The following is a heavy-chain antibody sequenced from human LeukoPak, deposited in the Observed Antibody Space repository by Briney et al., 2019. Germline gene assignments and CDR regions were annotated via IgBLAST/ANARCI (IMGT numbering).Heavy chain of an antibody. J-gene: IGHJ3*01. D-gene: IGHD2-21*02. CDR1: GYTFTTYY. CDR2: INPSGGST. Sequence: ASVKVSCKASGYTFTTYYMHWVRQAPGQGLEWMGIINPSGGSTGYAQKFQGRVTMTRDTSTSTVYMELSSLRSEDTAVYYCARDLGVVTAMTDQSWGQGTMVTVPS. CDR3: ARDLGVVTAMTDQS. V-gene: IGHV1-46*01.